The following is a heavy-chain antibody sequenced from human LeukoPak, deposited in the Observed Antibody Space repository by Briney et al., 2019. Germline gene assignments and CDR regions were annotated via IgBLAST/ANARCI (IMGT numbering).Heavy chain of an antibody. J-gene: IGHJ4*02. Sequence: GGSLRLSCAASGFTFSSYGMHWVRQAPGKGLEWVAFIRYDGGDKYYADSVKGRSTISRDNSKNTVFLQMSSLRTEDTAVYYCAKVSTSSWGYFDYWGQGILVTVSS. CDR3: AKVSTSSWGYFDY. CDR1: GFTFSSYG. D-gene: IGHD6-13*01. CDR2: IRYDGGDK. V-gene: IGHV3-30*02.